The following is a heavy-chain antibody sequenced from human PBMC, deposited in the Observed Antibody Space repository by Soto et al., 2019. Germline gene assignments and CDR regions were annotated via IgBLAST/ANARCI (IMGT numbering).Heavy chain of an antibody. J-gene: IGHJ4*02. V-gene: IGHV3-30*18. Sequence: VGSLRLSCAASGFTFSRYGMHWVRQARGKGLEWVAVISYDGSNKYYADSVKGRFTISRDNSKNTLYLQMNSLRAEDTAVYYCAKDLPSYFDYWGQGTLVTVSS. CDR2: ISYDGSNK. CDR3: AKDLPSYFDY. CDR1: GFTFSRYG.